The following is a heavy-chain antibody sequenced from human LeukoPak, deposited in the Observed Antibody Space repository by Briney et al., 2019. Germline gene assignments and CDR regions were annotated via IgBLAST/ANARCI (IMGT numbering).Heavy chain of an antibody. CDR2: IYYSETT. CDR1: GGSINSNNYF. Sequence: SETLSLTCNVSGGSINSNNYFWSWIRQPPGKGLECIGFIYYSETTNYNPSFKSRVTISVDTSKNQFSLKLNSVTAADTAVYYCARFPGGAEYRHYYYMDVWGKGTTVTVSS. J-gene: IGHJ6*03. D-gene: IGHD1-14*01. CDR3: ARFPGGAEYRHYYYMDV. V-gene: IGHV4-61*01.